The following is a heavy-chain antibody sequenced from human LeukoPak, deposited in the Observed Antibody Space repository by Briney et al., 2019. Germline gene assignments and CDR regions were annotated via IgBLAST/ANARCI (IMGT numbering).Heavy chain of an antibody. J-gene: IGHJ4*02. D-gene: IGHD5-12*01. Sequence: PSETLSLTCAVYGGSFSGYYWSWLRQPPGKGLEWIGEINHSGSTNYNPSLKSRVTISVDTSKNQFSLKLSSVTAADTAVYYCARLTGYDWESSYDYWGQGTLVTVSS. CDR1: GGSFSGYY. V-gene: IGHV4-34*01. CDR2: INHSGST. CDR3: ARLTGYDWESSYDY.